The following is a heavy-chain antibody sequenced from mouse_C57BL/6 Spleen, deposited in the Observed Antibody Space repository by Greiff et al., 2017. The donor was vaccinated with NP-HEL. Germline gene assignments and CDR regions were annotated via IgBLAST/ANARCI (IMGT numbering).Heavy chain of an antibody. CDR3: TRAPYDYDGL. D-gene: IGHD2-4*01. J-gene: IGHJ2*01. CDR2: IDPETGGT. CDR1: GYTFTDYE. Sequence: VQLQQSGAELVRPGASVTLSCKASGYTFTDYEMHWVKQTPVHGLEWIGAIDPETGGTAYNQKFKGKAILTADKSSSTAYMELRSLTSEDSAVYYCTRAPYDYDGLGGQGTTLTVSS. V-gene: IGHV1-15*01.